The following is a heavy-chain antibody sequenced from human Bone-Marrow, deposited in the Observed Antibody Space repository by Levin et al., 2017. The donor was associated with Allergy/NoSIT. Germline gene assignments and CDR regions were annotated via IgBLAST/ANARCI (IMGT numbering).Heavy chain of an antibody. CDR1: GYTFTTYP. CDR2: INTYNGNT. V-gene: IGHV1-18*01. J-gene: IGHJ5*02. Sequence: PKASVKVSCKASGYTFTTYPISWVRQAPGQGLEWMGWINTYNGNTNYAQKLQGRVTMTTDTSTSTAYMELRSLRSDDTAVYYCARVHYDFWSGLRRFDPWGQGTLVTVSS. CDR3: ARVHYDFWSGLRRFDP. D-gene: IGHD3-3*01.